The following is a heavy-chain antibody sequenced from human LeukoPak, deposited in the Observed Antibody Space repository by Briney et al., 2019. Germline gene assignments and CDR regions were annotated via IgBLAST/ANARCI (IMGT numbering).Heavy chain of an antibody. D-gene: IGHD3-10*01. Sequence: GGALRLSCAASGCIFNNYAMAWVGQAPGKGGEGGSGISASHGGTYHADSVRGRFIISRDNPQHPLYLHMHPLRVEHSAVYYYAKEKPVRGVIPLHLDSWGQGSLVVVSS. J-gene: IGHJ4*02. CDR1: GCIFNNYA. CDR2: ISASHGGT. CDR3: AKEKPVRGVIPLHLDS. V-gene: IGHV3-23*01.